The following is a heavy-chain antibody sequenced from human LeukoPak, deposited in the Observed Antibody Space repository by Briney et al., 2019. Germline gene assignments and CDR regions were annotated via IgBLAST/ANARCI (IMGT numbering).Heavy chain of an antibody. CDR3: TRTQFFDY. V-gene: IGHV3-48*03. CDR1: GFTFSSYE. D-gene: IGHD4-11*01. J-gene: IGHJ4*02. Sequence: PGGSLRLSCAPSGFTFSSYEMSWVRQAPGKGLEWVSYITTSGTTIKYADSVKGRFTISRDNANDALYLQMNSLRAEDTAVYYCTRTQFFDYWGQGTLVTVSS. CDR2: ITTSGTTI.